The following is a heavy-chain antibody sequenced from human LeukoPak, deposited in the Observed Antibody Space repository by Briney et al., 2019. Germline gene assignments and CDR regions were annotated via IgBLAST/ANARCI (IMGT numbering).Heavy chain of an antibody. J-gene: IGHJ6*03. D-gene: IGHD2-2*02. CDR3: ARGTSGRDIVVVPAAIQGDYYYYMDV. CDR1: GGSISSSSYY. V-gene: IGHV4-39*07. Sequence: PSETLSLTCTVSGGSISSSSYYWGWIRQPPGKGLEWIGSIYYSGSTNYNPSLKSRVTISVDTSKNQFSLKLSSVTAADTAVYYCARGTSGRDIVVVPAAIQGDYYYYMDVWGKGTTVTVSS. CDR2: IYYSGST.